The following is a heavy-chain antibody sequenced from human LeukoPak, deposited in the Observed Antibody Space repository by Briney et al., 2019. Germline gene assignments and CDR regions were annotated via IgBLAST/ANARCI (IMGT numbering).Heavy chain of an antibody. J-gene: IGHJ4*02. CDR2: INHSGST. D-gene: IGHD3-16*02. CDR1: GGSFSGYY. Sequence: SETLSLTCAVYGGSFSGYYWSWIRQPPGKGLEWIGEINHSGSTNYNPSLKSRVTIAVDTSKNQFSLKLSSVTAADTAVYYCARAEIKLYNQRRYYFDYWGQGTLVTVSS. V-gene: IGHV4-34*01. CDR3: ARAEIKLYNQRRYYFDY.